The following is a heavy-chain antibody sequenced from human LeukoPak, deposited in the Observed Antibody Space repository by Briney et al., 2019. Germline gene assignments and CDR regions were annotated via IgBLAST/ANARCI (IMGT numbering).Heavy chain of an antibody. CDR1: GFTFSSYA. V-gene: IGHV3-30-3*01. CDR2: ISYDGSNK. D-gene: IGHD6-13*01. J-gene: IGHJ4*02. Sequence: GGSLRLSCAASGFTFSSYAMYWVRQAPGKGLEWVAVISYDGSNKYYADSVKGRFTISRDNSKNTLYLQMNSLRAEDTAVYYCARAAAADSLYFDYWGQGTLVTVSS. CDR3: ARAAAADSLYFDY.